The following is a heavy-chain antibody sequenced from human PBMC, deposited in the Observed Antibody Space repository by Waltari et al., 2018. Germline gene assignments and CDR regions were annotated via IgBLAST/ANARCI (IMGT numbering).Heavy chain of an antibody. Sequence: QVQLQESGPGLVKPSETLSLTCTVTGGYTSSDYLHWIRQPAGQGLEWIWRIHPRGGPTLNPALKSRCTMSLDTSKRQFTLKLSSVSAADTAVYYCASTLGSGTSADVDLWGRGTLVTVSS. V-gene: IGHV4-4*07. D-gene: IGHD1-26*01. CDR1: GGYTSSDY. CDR2: IHPRGGP. J-gene: IGHJ2*01. CDR3: ASTLGSGTSADVDL.